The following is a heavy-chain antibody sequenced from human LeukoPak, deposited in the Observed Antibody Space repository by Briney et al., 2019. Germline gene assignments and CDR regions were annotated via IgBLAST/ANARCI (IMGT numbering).Heavy chain of an antibody. CDR3: ARDDIVATISQVPYGMDV. J-gene: IGHJ6*04. V-gene: IGHV3-48*03. CDR2: ISSSGSTI. Sequence: GGSLRLSCAASGFTFSSYEMNWVRQAPGKGLEWVSYISSSGSTIYYADSVKGRFTISRDNAKNSLYLQMNSLRAEDTAVYYCARDDIVATISQVPYGMDVWGKGTTVTVFS. D-gene: IGHD5-12*01. CDR1: GFTFSSYE.